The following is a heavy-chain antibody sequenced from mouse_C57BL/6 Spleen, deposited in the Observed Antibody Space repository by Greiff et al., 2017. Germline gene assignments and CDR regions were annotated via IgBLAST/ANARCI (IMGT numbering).Heavy chain of an antibody. CDR1: GYTFTSYG. CDR3: ARGWDY. V-gene: IGHV1-58*01. J-gene: IGHJ2*01. Sequence: VQLKQSGAELVRPGSSVKMSCKTSGYTFTSYGINWVKQRPGQGLEWIGYIYIGNGYTAYNEKFKGKATLTSDTSSSTAYMQLSSLTSEDSAIYFCARGWDYWGQGTTLTVSS. CDR2: IYIGNGYT.